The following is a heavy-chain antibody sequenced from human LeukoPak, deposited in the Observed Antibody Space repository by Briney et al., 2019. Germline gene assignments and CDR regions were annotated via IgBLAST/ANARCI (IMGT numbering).Heavy chain of an antibody. CDR3: ARGPYSSNWYVDY. Sequence: GGSLRLFCAASGFTLSSYEMNWVRVAPGKGLEGISYISRTGNSIYYADSVKGRFTISRDSAKNSLYLQMNSLRAEDTAVYYCARGPYSSNWYVDYWGQGTLVTVAS. V-gene: IGHV3-48*03. CDR1: GFTLSSYE. CDR2: ISRTGNSI. J-gene: IGHJ4*02. D-gene: IGHD6-13*01.